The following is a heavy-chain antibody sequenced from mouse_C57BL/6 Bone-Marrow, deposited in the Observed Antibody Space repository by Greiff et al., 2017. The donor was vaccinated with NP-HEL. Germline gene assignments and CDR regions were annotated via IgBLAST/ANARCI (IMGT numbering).Heavy chain of an antibody. J-gene: IGHJ2*01. CDR1: GFNIKDDY. Sequence: DVKLQESGAELVRPGASVKLSCTASGFNIKDDYMHWVKQRPEQGLEWIGWIDPENGDTEYASKFQGKATITADTSSNTAYLQLSSLTSEDTAVYYCTLYGSTYLYYFDYWGQGTTLTVSS. D-gene: IGHD1-1*01. CDR3: TLYGSTYLYYFDY. CDR2: IDPENGDT. V-gene: IGHV14-4*01.